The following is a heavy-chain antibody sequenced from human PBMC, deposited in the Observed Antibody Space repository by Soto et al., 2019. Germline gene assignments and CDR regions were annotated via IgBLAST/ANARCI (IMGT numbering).Heavy chain of an antibody. V-gene: IGHV5-10-1*01. Sequence: PGESLKISCQVFGYTFTSYWITWVLQMPGKGLEWMGRIDPSNSFTDYNPSFEGHVILSVDLSVSTAYLHWSGLKASDTDVYYCARHLPSRSPSAYYYYCYDMDVCRKGSTVSLSS. CDR3: ARHLPSRSPSAYYYYCYDMDV. J-gene: IGHJ6*04. CDR2: IDPSNSFT. CDR1: GYTFTSYW. D-gene: IGHD3-3*02.